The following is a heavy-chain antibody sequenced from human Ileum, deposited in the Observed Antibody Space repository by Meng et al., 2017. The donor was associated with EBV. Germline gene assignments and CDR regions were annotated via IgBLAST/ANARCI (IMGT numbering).Heavy chain of an antibody. V-gene: IGHV3-30*18. Sequence: VQLVESGGGVVQPGRSLRLSFASSGFTFSDYGMHWVRQAPGKGLEWVAVISYDGSTKYYVNSVKGRFTISRDNSKSTLYLQMNSLRDEDTAVYYCAKEEVSRRFDYWGQGTLVTVSS. CDR2: ISYDGSTK. J-gene: IGHJ4*02. D-gene: IGHD5/OR15-5a*01. CDR1: GFTFSDYG. CDR3: AKEEVSRRFDY.